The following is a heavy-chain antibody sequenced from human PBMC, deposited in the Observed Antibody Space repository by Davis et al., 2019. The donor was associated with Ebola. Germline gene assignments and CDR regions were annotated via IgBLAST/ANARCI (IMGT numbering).Heavy chain of an antibody. CDR3: ARFLGVVISNAFDI. V-gene: IGHV4-59*08. J-gene: IGHJ3*02. CDR1: GGSISNYY. CDR2: IYYSGST. D-gene: IGHD3-3*01. Sequence: TLSLTCTVSGGSISNYYWSWIRQPPGKGLEWIGYIYYSGSTNYNPSLKSRVTISVDTSKNQFSLKLSSVTAADTAVYYCARFLGVVISNAFDIWGQGTMATVSS.